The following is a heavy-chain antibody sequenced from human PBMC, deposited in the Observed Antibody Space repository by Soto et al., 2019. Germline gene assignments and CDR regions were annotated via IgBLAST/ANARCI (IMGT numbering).Heavy chain of an antibody. CDR1: GGSISSYY. Sequence: PSETLSLTCTVSGGSISSYYWSWIRQPPGKGLEWIGYIYYSGSTNYNPSLKSRVTISVDTSKNQFSLKLSSVTAADTAVYYCARLRVSFLYYYYYYYMDVWGKGTTVTVSS. V-gene: IGHV4-59*01. CDR3: ARLRVSFLYYYYYYYMDV. CDR2: IYYSGST. J-gene: IGHJ6*03.